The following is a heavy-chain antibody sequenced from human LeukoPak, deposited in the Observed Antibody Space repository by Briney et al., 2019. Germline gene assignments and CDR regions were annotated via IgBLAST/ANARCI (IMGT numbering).Heavy chain of an antibody. CDR1: GGSISGHY. J-gene: IGHJ4*02. V-gene: IGHV4-59*11. CDR2: MHYSGNT. CDR3: ARVIEWELHFDY. Sequence: SETLSLTCTVSGGSISGHYWSWIRQSPGKGLEWIGFMHYSGNTNSNPSLRSRVTISMDTSKNHFSLKMSSVTAADTAVYYCARVIEWELHFDYWGQGTLVTVSS. D-gene: IGHD1-26*01.